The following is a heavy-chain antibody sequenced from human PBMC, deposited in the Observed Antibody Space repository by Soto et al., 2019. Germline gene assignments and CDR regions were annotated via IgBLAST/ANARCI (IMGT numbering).Heavy chain of an antibody. Sequence: QVQLVQSGAEVKKPGASVKVSCKASGYTFTSYGISWVRQAPGQGLEWMGWISAYNGNTNYAQKLQGRVTMTTDTPTSTAYRELRSQRSDDTAVYYCASVHYDSSGLNHDWFDPWGQGTLVTVSS. V-gene: IGHV1-18*01. CDR2: ISAYNGNT. CDR3: ASVHYDSSGLNHDWFDP. J-gene: IGHJ5*02. CDR1: GYTFTSYG. D-gene: IGHD3-22*01.